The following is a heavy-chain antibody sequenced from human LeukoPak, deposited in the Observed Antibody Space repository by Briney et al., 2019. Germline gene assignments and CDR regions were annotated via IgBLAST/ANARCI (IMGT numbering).Heavy chain of an antibody. D-gene: IGHD3-16*01. CDR2: IYHSRST. J-gene: IGHJ4*02. V-gene: IGHV4-38-2*02. CDR1: GYSISSGYY. Sequence: SETLSLTCTVSGYSISSGYYWGWILQPPGKGLEWIGSIYHSRSTSYNPSLKSRFTMSVDTSKNQFSLKLSSVTAADTAVYYCAREYWGSYSYWGQGTLVTVSS. CDR3: AREYWGSYSY.